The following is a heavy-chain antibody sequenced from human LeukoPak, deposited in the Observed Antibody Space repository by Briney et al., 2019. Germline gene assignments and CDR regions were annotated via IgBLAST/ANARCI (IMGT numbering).Heavy chain of an antibody. CDR1: GASFSGYY. J-gene: IGHJ5*02. V-gene: IGHV4-34*01. Sequence: PSETLSLTCAVYGASFSGYYWSWIRQPPAKGLEWIGEINHSGSTNYNPSLKSRVTIGVDTSKNQFSLKLSSVTAADTAVYYCARHLYDFWSGSNLNWFDPWGQGTLVTVSS. D-gene: IGHD3-3*01. CDR3: ARHLYDFWSGSNLNWFDP. CDR2: INHSGST.